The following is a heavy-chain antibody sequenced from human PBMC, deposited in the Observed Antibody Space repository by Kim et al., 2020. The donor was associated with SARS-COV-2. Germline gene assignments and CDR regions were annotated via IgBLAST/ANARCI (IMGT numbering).Heavy chain of an antibody. Sequence: GGSLRLSCAASGFIFSNYVMGWVRQTPGKGLEWVSAISGSGDTTYYTDSVKGRFTISRDNFKNTLYLQMNSLRAEDTAAYYCAKDASRNSNTLGDYYMDVWGKGTTVTVSS. CDR3: AKDASRNSNTLGDYYMDV. D-gene: IGHD6-13*01. J-gene: IGHJ6*03. CDR2: ISGSGDTT. CDR1: GFIFSNYV. V-gene: IGHV3-23*01.